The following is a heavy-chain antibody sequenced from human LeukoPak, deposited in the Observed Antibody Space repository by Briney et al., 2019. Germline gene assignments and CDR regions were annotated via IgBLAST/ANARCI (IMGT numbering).Heavy chain of an antibody. CDR3: ARDPYSGNYGNDYYYYMDV. V-gene: IGHV3-21*01. CDR1: GFTFSSYG. D-gene: IGHD1-26*01. CDR2: ITSSGTHI. J-gene: IGHJ6*03. Sequence: GGSLRLSCAASGFTFSSYGMTWVRQAPGKAMEWVSSITSSGTHIFYADSVRGRFTISRDNAKNSLYLQMDSLGPDDTAVYYCARDPYSGNYGNDYYYYMDVWGKGTTVTISS.